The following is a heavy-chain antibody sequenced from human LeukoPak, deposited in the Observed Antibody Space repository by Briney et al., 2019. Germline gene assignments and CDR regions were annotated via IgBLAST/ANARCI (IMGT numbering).Heavy chain of an antibody. J-gene: IGHJ3*02. V-gene: IGHV3-30*18. CDR2: ISYDGSNK. Sequence: GRSLRLSCAASGFTFSSYGMHWVRQAPGKGLEWVAVISYDGSNKYYADSVKGRFTISRDNSKNTLYLQMNSLRGEDTAVYYCAKSGGATKAFDIWGQGTMVTVSS. CDR3: AKSGGATKAFDI. D-gene: IGHD1-26*01. CDR1: GFTFSSYG.